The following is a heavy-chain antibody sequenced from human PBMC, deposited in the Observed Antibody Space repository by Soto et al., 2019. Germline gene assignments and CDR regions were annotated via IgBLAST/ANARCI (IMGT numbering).Heavy chain of an antibody. V-gene: IGHV4-31*03. Sequence: QVQLQESGPGLVKPSQTLSLTCSVSGGSISSGGYYWSWIRQHPGKGLEWIGYIYYSGSTYYNPSLKSRVTTSGDASNNQLSQTRSSVTAADTAVYYCARWPQLEPRFDYWGQGPLVTASS. CDR2: IYYSGST. D-gene: IGHD1-1*01. J-gene: IGHJ4*02. CDR1: GGSISSGGYY. CDR3: ARWPQLEPRFDY.